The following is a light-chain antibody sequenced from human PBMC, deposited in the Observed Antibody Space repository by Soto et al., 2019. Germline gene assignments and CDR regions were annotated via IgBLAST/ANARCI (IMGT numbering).Light chain of an antibody. J-gene: IGKJ1*01. CDR1: QSVSSSY. V-gene: IGKV3-20*01. CDR3: PQYGSSPWT. CDR2: GAS. Sequence: EIVLTQSPGTLSLSPGARATLSCRASQSVSSSYLAWYQQKPGQAPRLLIYGASSRATGIPDWFSGSGSGTDFTLTTSRLATEDFEVYYCPQYGSSPWTFGQGTKVESK.